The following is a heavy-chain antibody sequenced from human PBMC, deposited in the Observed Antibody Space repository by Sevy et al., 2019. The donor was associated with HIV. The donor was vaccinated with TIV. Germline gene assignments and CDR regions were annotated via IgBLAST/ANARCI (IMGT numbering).Heavy chain of an antibody. CDR1: GYTFTGYY. CDR3: ARGGYYYDSSGSNWFDP. D-gene: IGHD3-22*01. J-gene: IGHJ5*02. Sequence: ASVKVSCKASGYTFTGYYMHWVRQAPGQGLEWMGRINPNSGGTNYAQKFQGRVTMTRDTSISTAYMELSRLRSDDTAVYYCARGGYYYDSSGSNWFDPWGQGTLVTVSS. V-gene: IGHV1-2*06. CDR2: INPNSGGT.